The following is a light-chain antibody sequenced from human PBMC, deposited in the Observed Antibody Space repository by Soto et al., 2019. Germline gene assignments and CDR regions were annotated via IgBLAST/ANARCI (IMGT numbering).Light chain of an antibody. CDR1: SSNIGSNS. V-gene: IGLV1-44*01. CDR3: AAWDDSLKAWL. CDR2: SSN. J-gene: IGLJ3*02. Sequence: QSILTQPPSASGTSGQRLTVSCSGSSSNIGSNSVNWYQQLPGTAPKLVIYSSNQRPSGVPDRFSGSRSGTSASLAISGLQSADEADYFCAAWDDSLKAWLFGGGTQLTVL.